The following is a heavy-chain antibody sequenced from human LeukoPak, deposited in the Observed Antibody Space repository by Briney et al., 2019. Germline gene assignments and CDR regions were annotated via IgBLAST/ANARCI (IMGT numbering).Heavy chain of an antibody. J-gene: IGHJ4*02. CDR3: ARHIRGELLEANFVY. Sequence: ASVKVSCEASGCTFTGYYMHWVRQAPGQGLEWMGWINPNSGGTNYAQKFQGRVTITTDKSISTAYMELSRLRSDDTAVYYCARHIRGELLEANFVYWGQGTVVTVSS. CDR1: GCTFTGYY. D-gene: IGHD1-26*01. V-gene: IGHV1-2*02. CDR2: INPNSGGT.